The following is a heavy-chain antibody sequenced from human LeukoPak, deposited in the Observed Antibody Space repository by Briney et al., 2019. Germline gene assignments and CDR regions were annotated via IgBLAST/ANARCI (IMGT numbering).Heavy chain of an antibody. Sequence: PGGSLRLSCAASGFTFSDYYMSWIRQAPGKGLEWVSYISSSASTIYYADSVKGRFTISRDNAKNSLYLQMNSLRAGDTAVYYCARDVEAGDFWSGTANDYWGQGTLVTVSS. J-gene: IGHJ4*02. D-gene: IGHD3-3*01. CDR2: ISSSASTI. V-gene: IGHV3-11*04. CDR1: GFTFSDYY. CDR3: ARDVEAGDFWSGTANDY.